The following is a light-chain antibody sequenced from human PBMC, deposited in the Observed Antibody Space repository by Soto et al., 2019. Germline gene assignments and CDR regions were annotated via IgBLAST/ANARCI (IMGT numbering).Light chain of an antibody. J-gene: IGKJ5*01. CDR2: DVS. CDR1: QSVTNY. Sequence: EVVLTQSPATLSLSPGERATLSCRASQSVTNYLAWSQQKPCQAPRLLLYDVSNRAPSIPARLSGSGTGTDFTLTISSLEPEDFAIYYCQQRHIWPITFGQGTRLEIK. V-gene: IGKV3-11*01. CDR3: QQRHIWPIT.